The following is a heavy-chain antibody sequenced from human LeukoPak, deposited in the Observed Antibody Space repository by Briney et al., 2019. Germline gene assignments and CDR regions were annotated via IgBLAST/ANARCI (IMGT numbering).Heavy chain of an antibody. CDR3: ARDLAADYYDSSGYDY. Sequence: GGSLRLSCAASGFTFSSYWMNWARQAPGKGLEWVASINHNGNVNYYADSVKGRFTISRDNSKNTLYLQMNSLRAEDTAVYYCARDLAADYYDSSGYDYWGQGTLVTVSS. J-gene: IGHJ4*02. CDR1: GFTFSSYW. V-gene: IGHV3-7*01. CDR2: INHNGNVN. D-gene: IGHD3-22*01.